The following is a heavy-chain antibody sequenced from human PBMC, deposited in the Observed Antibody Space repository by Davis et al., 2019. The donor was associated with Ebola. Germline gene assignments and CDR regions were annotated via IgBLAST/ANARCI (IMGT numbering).Heavy chain of an antibody. J-gene: IGHJ4*02. D-gene: IGHD5-12*01. CDR2: IYYSGST. V-gene: IGHV4-31*03. CDR3: ARGGGVATALGY. Sequence: PSETLSLTCTVSGGSISSSSYYWSWIRQHPGKGLEWIGYIYYSGSTYYNPSLKSRVTISVDTSKNQFSLKLSSVTAADTAVYYCARGGGVATALGYWGQGTLVTVSS. CDR1: GGSISSSSYY.